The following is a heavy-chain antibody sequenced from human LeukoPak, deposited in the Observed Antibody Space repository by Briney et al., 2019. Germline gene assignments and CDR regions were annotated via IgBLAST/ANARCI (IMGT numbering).Heavy chain of an antibody. J-gene: IGHJ4*02. CDR2: ISSGDST. V-gene: IGHV3-23*01. Sequence: GGSLRLSCAASGFTFTGYAMTWVRQAPGKGLEWVSSISSGDSTYYTDSVQGRFTISRDTSKNTLFLQMNSLRAEDTAVYYCAKGSLRSITFSNFDYWGQGTLVTVSS. CDR3: AKGSLRSITFSNFDY. CDR1: GFTFTGYA. D-gene: IGHD4-11*01.